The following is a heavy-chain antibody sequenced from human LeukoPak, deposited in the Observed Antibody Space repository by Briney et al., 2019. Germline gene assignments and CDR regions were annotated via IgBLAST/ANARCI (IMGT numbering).Heavy chain of an antibody. J-gene: IGHJ4*02. V-gene: IGHV4-59*08. D-gene: IGHD2-15*01. CDR3: ARHPFATPFDY. CDR1: GGSISGNY. CDR2: AYSSGHT. Sequence: SETLSLTCTVSGGSISGNYWSWIRQPPGKGLEWIGYAYSSGHTNYNSSLKSRVTMSFDTSKSQFSLRLSSVTAADTAVYFCARHPFATPFDYWGPGTLVTVSS.